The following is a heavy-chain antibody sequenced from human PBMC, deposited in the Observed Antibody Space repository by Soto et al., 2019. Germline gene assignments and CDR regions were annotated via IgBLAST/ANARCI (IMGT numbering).Heavy chain of an antibody. Sequence: GGSLRLSCAASGFTFSTYSMNWVRQAPGKGLEWVSYISSSSSGIYYADSVKGRFTISRDNAKNSLYLQMNSLRAEDTAVYYCARGDRIYWGRGTLVTVSS. CDR3: ARGDRIY. V-gene: IGHV3-48*01. J-gene: IGHJ4*02. CDR2: ISSSSSGI. CDR1: GFTFSTYS.